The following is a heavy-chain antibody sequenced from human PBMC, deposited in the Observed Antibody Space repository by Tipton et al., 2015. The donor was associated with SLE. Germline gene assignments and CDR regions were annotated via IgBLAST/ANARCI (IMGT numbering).Heavy chain of an antibody. Sequence: LRLSCTVSGGSISSYYLSWIRQPPGKGLGWIGYIYYSGCTNYNPSLQIRVTISVDTSKNQFSLKLSSVTAADTAVYYCARAFGDYEYNWFDPWGQGTLVTVSS. J-gene: IGHJ5*02. CDR2: IYYSGCT. CDR1: GGSISSYY. D-gene: IGHD4-17*01. CDR3: ARAFGDYEYNWFDP. V-gene: IGHV4-59*08.